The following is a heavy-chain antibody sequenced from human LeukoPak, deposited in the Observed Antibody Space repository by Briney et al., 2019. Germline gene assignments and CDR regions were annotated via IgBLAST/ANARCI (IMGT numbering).Heavy chain of an antibody. V-gene: IGHV3-66*02. J-gene: IGHJ4*02. Sequence: GGSLRLSCTASGFSVSANYMSWVRQAPGKGLEWVSVIHNDGDTYYADSVKGRLTISRDNSKNKLYLQMNSLRAEDTAVYYCARERYCSGASCPNSNRYFDFWGQGTLVTVSS. CDR1: GFSVSANY. CDR3: ARERYCSGASCPNSNRYFDF. D-gene: IGHD2-15*01. CDR2: IHNDGDT.